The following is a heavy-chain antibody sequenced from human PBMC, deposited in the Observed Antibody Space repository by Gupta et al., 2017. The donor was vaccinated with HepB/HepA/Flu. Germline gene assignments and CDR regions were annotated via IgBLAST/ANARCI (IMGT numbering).Heavy chain of an antibody. J-gene: IGHJ4*02. CDR3: ASVWDMGY. CDR1: GFTFSNHW. D-gene: IGHD1-26*01. Sequence: EGQLVESGGDLVQPGGSLRLSCAASGFTFSNHWMDWVRQAPGKGLEWVATIKQDAREIYYVNSVRGRFTIARDNGKTSLYLQMNSLRAEDTAIDDCASVWDMGYWGQGTLVTVSS. V-gene: IGHV3-7*01. CDR2: IKQDAREI.